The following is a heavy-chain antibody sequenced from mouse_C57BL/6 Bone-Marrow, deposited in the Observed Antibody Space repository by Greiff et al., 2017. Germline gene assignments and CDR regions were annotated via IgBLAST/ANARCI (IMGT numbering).Heavy chain of an antibody. D-gene: IGHD1-1*01. J-gene: IGHJ3*01. V-gene: IGHV1-81*01. CDR1: GYTFTSYG. CDR3: ARKNSSFAY. Sequence: QVQLQQSGAELARPGASVKLSCKASGYTFTSYGISWVKQRTGQGLEWIGEIYPRSGNTYYNEKFKGKATLTADKSSSTAYMELRSLTSEDSAVYFCARKNSSFAYWGQGTLVTVSA. CDR2: IYPRSGNT.